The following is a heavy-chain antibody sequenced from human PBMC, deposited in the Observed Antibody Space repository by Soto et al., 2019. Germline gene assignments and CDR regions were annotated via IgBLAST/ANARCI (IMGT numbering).Heavy chain of an antibody. V-gene: IGHV1-2*02. CDR2: MNPNSGDT. CDR3: ARESGGATATLDYYYFYMDV. J-gene: IGHJ6*03. Sequence: QVQLVQSGDEVKKPGASVTVSCKASGYRFSDYYLHWVRQAPGQGPEWMGWMNPNSGDTKYAQKFKGRVTMTRDTSVRTASMELNWLKSDDTAVYYCARESGGATATLDYYYFYMDVCGIGTTVTVSS. CDR1: GYRFSDYY. D-gene: IGHD5-12*01.